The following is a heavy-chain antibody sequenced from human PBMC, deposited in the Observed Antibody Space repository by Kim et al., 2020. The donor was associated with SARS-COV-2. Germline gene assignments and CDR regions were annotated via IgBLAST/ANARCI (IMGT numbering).Heavy chain of an antibody. D-gene: IGHD5-18*01. V-gene: IGHV4-34*01. CDR1: GGSFSGYY. CDR2: INHSGST. J-gene: IGHJ4*02. Sequence: SETLSLTCAVYGGSFSGYYWSWIRQPPGKGLEWIGEINHSGSTNYNPSLKSRVTISVDTSKNQFSLKLSSVTAADTAVYYCARLRGGYSYGLTWGQGTLVTVSS. CDR3: ARLRGGYSYGLT.